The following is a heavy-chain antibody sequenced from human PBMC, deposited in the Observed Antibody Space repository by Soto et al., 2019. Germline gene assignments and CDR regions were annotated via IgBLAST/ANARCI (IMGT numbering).Heavy chain of an antibody. CDR3: ARRSCSRSGYYDY. D-gene: IGHD3-3*01. J-gene: IGHJ4*02. CDR1: GGSISSSSYY. CDR2: IYYSGST. V-gene: IGHV4-39*01. Sequence: SETLSLTCTVSGGSISSSSYYWGWIRQPPGKGLEWIGSIYYSGSTYYNPSLKSRVTISVDTSKNQFSLKLSSVTAADTAVYYCARRSCSRSGYYDYWGQGTLVTVSS.